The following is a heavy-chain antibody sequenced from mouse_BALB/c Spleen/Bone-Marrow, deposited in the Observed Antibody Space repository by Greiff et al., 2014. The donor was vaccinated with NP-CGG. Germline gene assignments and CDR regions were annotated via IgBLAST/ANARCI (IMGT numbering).Heavy chain of an antibody. CDR1: GFNIKDTY. CDR2: IDPANGNT. V-gene: IGHV14-3*02. Sequence: VQLQQSGAELVKPGASVKLSCTASGFNIKDTYMHWVKQRPEQGLEWIGRIDPANGNTKYDPKFQGKDTITAYTSSNTAYLQLSSLTSEDTAVYYCASYYYGSSRFAYWGQGTLVTVSA. J-gene: IGHJ3*01. CDR3: ASYYYGSSRFAY. D-gene: IGHD1-1*01.